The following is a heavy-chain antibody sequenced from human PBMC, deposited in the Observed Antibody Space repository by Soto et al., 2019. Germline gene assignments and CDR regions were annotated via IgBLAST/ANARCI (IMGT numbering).Heavy chain of an antibody. CDR3: AILYSNSWYTGYYFDY. V-gene: IGHV3-23*01. CDR2: FSDGGSNT. CDR1: GLSFSSYA. D-gene: IGHD6-13*01. Sequence: PGGSLRLSCAASGLSFSSYAMSWVRQAPGKGLEWVSAFSDGGSNTHYTDSVKGRFSISRDNFKNTLFLQMNSLRAEDTAVYYCAILYSNSWYTGYYFDYWGQGTLVTVSS. J-gene: IGHJ4*02.